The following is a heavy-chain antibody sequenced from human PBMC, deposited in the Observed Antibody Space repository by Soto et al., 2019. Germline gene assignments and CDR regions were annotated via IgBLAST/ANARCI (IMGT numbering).Heavy chain of an antibody. J-gene: IGHJ3*02. CDR2: ISSSSSTI. Sequence: GSLRLSCAASGFTFSSYSMNWVRQAPGKGLEWVSYISSSSSTIYYADPVKGRFTISRDNAKNSLYLQMNSLRDEDTAVYYCGGDSSGYYYPDVFDIWGQGTMVTVSS. D-gene: IGHD3-22*01. V-gene: IGHV3-48*02. CDR3: GGDSSGYYYPDVFDI. CDR1: GFTFSSYS.